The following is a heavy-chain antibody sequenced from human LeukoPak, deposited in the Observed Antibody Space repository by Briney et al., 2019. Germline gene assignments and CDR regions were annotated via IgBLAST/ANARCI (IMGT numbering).Heavy chain of an antibody. D-gene: IGHD5-24*01. CDR3: ARDREMATHADAFDI. V-gene: IGHV1-69*05. Sequence: GASVKVSCKASGGTFSSYAISWVRQAPGQGLEWMGGIIPIFGTANYAQKSQGRVTITTDESTSTAYMELSSLRSEDTAVYYCARDREMATHADAFDIWGQGTMVTVSS. CDR1: GGTFSSYA. CDR2: IIPIFGTA. J-gene: IGHJ3*02.